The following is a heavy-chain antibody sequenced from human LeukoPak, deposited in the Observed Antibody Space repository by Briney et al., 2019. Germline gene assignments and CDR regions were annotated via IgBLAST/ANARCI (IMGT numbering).Heavy chain of an antibody. J-gene: IGHJ4*02. V-gene: IGHV4-59*01. CDR2: ISYSGST. Sequence: SETLSLTCTVSGGSISRYYWSWLRLPPGKGPEWIGSISYSGSTNYNPSLKSRVTISIDTSKNHFSLKVTSVTAADTAVYYCARGLGSYPYYFDYWGQGTLVTVSS. CDR1: GGSISRYY. CDR3: ARGLGSYPYYFDY. D-gene: IGHD1-26*01.